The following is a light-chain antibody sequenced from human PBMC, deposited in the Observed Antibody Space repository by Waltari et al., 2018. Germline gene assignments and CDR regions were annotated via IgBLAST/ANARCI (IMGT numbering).Light chain of an antibody. CDR3: QQYFNTPIT. CDR2: WAS. Sequence: DIVMNQSPDSLAVSLGERVTINCRSSQTILDTYDKNYLAWHQQKPGQSPRLLIYWASTRELGVPDRFSGSGSGTDFTLTISGLQAEDVAVYYCQQYFNTPITFGGGTKVEIK. V-gene: IGKV4-1*01. J-gene: IGKJ4*01. CDR1: QTILDTYDKNY.